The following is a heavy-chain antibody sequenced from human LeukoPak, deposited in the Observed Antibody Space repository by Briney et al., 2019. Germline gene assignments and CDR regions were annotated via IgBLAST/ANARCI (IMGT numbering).Heavy chain of an antibody. J-gene: IGHJ5*02. CDR2: IYYSGST. Sequence: SETLSLTCTVSGGSISSYYWSWVRQPPGKGLEWIGYIYYSGSTYYNPSLKSRVTISVDTSKYQFSLKLSSVTAADTAVYYCARYYYDSSGYYSPTWFDPWGKGTLVTVSS. CDR3: ARYYYDSSGYYSPTWFDP. D-gene: IGHD3-22*01. CDR1: GGSISSYY. V-gene: IGHV4-59*08.